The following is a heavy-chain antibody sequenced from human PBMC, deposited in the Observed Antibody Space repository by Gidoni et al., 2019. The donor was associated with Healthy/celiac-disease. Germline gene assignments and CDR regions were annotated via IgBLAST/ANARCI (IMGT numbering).Heavy chain of an antibody. CDR3: AKGRVGATTWILVDY. D-gene: IGHD1-26*01. Sequence: FTISRDNSKNTLYLQMNSLRAEDTAVYYCAKGRVGATTWILVDYWGQGTLVTVSS. J-gene: IGHJ4*02. V-gene: IGHV3-23*01.